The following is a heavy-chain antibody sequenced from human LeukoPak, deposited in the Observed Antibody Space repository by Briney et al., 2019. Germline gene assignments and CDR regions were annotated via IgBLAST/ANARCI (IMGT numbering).Heavy chain of an antibody. D-gene: IGHD2-21*01. CDR1: GYTFPNFW. CDR3: AIGELIDCFDF. V-gene: IGHV5-51*01. CDR2: IYPSDSDT. Sequence: HGESLKISCKGSGYTFPNFWIGWVRQMPGKGLEWMGIIYPSDSDTRYSPSFQGQVTISADKSITTAYLQWDSLKASDTAIYYCAIGELIDCFDFWGQGTVVTVSS. J-gene: IGHJ4*02.